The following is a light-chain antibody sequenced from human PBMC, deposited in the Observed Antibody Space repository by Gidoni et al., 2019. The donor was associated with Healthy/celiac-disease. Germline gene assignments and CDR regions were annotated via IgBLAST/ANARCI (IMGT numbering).Light chain of an antibody. V-gene: IGKV3-15*01. CDR1: QSVSSK. J-gene: IGKJ1*01. CDR2: GGS. Sequence: EIVMTQSPATLSVSPGERATLTCRASQSVSSKLAWYQQKPGHAPRRLLYGGSTRATGLPARFSGGGCGKEYTLTSSSLQDEDVAVYYCQQYNNWPPTWTFXXXTKVEIK. CDR3: QQYNNWPPTWT.